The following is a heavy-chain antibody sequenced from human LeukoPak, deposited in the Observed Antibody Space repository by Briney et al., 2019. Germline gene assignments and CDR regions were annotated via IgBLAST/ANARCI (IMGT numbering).Heavy chain of an antibody. CDR2: IYSSGSP. D-gene: IGHD6-13*01. V-gene: IGHV4-59*08. CDR3: ARRSSTWSFDY. CDR1: GGSISSCY. J-gene: IGHJ4*02. Sequence: PSETLSLTCTVSGGSISSCYWSWIRQPPGKGLEWIGYIYSSGSPNYNPTLNSRVAIFEDTSKNHFSLQLSSVTAADTAVYYCARRSSTWSFDYWGQGTLVTVSS.